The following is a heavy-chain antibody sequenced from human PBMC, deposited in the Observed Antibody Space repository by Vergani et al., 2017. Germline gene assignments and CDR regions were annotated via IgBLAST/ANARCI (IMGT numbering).Heavy chain of an antibody. CDR1: GGSISSAGYY. CDR2: IFYSGST. J-gene: IGHJ6*02. D-gene: IGHD2-2*02. CDR3: ARGILGYCSSTSCYKVSYYYYGMDV. V-gene: IGHV4-31*03. Sequence: QVQLQQWGAGLLKPSETLSLTCTVSGGSISSAGYYWSWIRQHPGKGLEWFGYIFYSGSTYYNPSLKSRITISVDTSKNQFSLKLSSVTAADTAVYYCARGILGYCSSTSCYKVSYYYYGMDVWGQGTTVTVSS.